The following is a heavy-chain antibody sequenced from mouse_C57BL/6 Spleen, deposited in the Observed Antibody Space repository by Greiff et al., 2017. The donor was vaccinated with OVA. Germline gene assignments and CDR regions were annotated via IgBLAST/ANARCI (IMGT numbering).Heavy chain of an antibody. CDR2: IDPETGGT. Sequence: QVQLQQSGAELVRPGASVTLSCKASGYTFTDYEMHWVKQTPVHGLEWIGAIDPETGGTAYNQKFKGKAILTADKSSSTAYMELRSLTSEDSAVYYCTRVGSSGTAWFAYWGQGTLVTVSA. CDR3: TRVGSSGTAWFAY. D-gene: IGHD3-2*02. V-gene: IGHV1-15*01. CDR1: GYTFTDYE. J-gene: IGHJ3*01.